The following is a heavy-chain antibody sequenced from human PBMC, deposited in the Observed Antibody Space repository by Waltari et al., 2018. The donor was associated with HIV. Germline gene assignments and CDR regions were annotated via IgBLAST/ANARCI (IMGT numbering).Heavy chain of an antibody. D-gene: IGHD2-15*01. CDR2: INTKTGNP. Sequence: QVQLVQSGSELKKPGASVKVSCKASGYTFTTYAMSWVRQAPGRGLEGMGWINTKTGNPTYAQGFTGRLVFSLDTSVSTAYLQISSLKAEDTAVYYCARVIGGYCSGGSCYWFDPWGQGTLVTVSS. V-gene: IGHV7-4-1*02. CDR3: ARVIGGYCSGGSCYWFDP. CDR1: GYTFTTYA. J-gene: IGHJ5*02.